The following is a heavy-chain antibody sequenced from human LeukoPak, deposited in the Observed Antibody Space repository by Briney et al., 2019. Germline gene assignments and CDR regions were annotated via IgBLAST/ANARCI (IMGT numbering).Heavy chain of an antibody. J-gene: IGHJ6*02. Sequence: SETLSLTCTVSGGSIGSSYWNWIRQPPGKGLEWIGYINNGNTNYNPSLKSRVTISVDSSKNQFSLKLSSLTAADTAVYYCARRPWGGMDVWGQGTTVIVSS. D-gene: IGHD7-27*01. CDR2: INNGNT. V-gene: IGHV4-4*08. CDR3: ARRPWGGMDV. CDR1: GGSIGSSY.